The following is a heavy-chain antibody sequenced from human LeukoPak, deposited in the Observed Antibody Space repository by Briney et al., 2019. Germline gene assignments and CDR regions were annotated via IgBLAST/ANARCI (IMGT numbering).Heavy chain of an antibody. CDR2: IRCDGRNK. V-gene: IGHV3-30*02. CDR1: GFTFSHYG. D-gene: IGHD3-9*01. J-gene: IGHJ6*03. Sequence: GGSLRLSCAASGFTFSHYGMHWVRQAPGKGLEWVALIRCDGRNKYYGDSVKGRFTISRDNSNDTLYLQMNSLRPEDTAIYYCAGVWNYDVLTGYSYYYYMDFWGKGTTVTVSS. CDR3: AGVWNYDVLTGYSYYYYMDF.